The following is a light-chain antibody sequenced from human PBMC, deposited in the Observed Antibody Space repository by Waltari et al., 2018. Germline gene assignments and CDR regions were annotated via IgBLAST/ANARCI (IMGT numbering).Light chain of an antibody. CDR3: GTWDSSLSGVV. CDR2: EDN. V-gene: IGLV1-51*02. Sequence: QSVLTQPPSVSAAPGQRVTISCSGGSSNVAKNYVSWYRQLPGTAPQLRMFEDNELPSGIPGRFPGSKSGTSATLDITGLQAGDEADYYCGTWDSSLSGVVFGGGTHLTVL. J-gene: IGLJ7*01. CDR1: SSNVAKNY.